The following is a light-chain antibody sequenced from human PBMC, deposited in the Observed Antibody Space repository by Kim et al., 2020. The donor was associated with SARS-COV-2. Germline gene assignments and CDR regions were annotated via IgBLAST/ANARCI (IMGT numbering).Light chain of an antibody. CDR2: YDS. V-gene: IGLV3-21*04. Sequence: APGKTARSTCGGNNIGSKSVHWYQQKPGQAPVLVIYYDSDRPSGIPERFSGSNSGNTATLTISRVEAGDEADYYCQVWDSSSLRYVFGTGTKVTVL. CDR1: NIGSKS. J-gene: IGLJ1*01. CDR3: QVWDSSSLRYV.